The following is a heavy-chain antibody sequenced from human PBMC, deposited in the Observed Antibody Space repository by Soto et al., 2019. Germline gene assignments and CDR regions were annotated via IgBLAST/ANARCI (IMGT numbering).Heavy chain of an antibody. CDR1: GFTFSSYS. CDR3: ARPLESGGWSKTNWFDP. CDR2: ISSSSSTI. D-gene: IGHD6-19*01. J-gene: IGHJ5*02. Sequence: GGSLRLSCAASGFTFSSYSMNWVRQAPGKGLEWVSYISSSSSTIYYADSVKGRFTISRDNAKNSLYLQMNSLRAEDTAVYYCARPLESGGWSKTNWFDPWGQGTLVTVS. V-gene: IGHV3-48*01.